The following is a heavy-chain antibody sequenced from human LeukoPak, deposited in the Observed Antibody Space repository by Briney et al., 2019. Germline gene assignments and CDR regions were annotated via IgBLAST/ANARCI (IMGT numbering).Heavy chain of an antibody. CDR3: STDSGPFWPLGY. CDR2: ISLAGQT. D-gene: IGHD1-26*01. CDR1: GGSISGSNW. Sequence: SETLSLTCGVSGGSISGSNWLSWVRQPPGQGLEWIGEISLAGQTNFNPSLNGRVTMSLDKSSNKLYLHLTSVTAADTATYFCSTDSGPFWPLGYWGQGTLVIVSS. V-gene: IGHV4/OR15-8*02. J-gene: IGHJ4*02.